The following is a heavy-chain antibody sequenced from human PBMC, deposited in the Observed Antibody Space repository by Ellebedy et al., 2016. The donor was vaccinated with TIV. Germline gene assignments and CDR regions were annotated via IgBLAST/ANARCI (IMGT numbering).Heavy chain of an antibody. V-gene: IGHV1-18*01. CDR1: GYTFTSYG. Sequence: ASVKVSXXASGYTFTSYGISWVRQAPGQGLEWMGWISAYNGNTNYAQKLQGRVTMTTDTSTSTAYMELRSLRSEDTAVYYCARDLGGYCSGGSCYSSWGMDVWGQGTTVTVSS. J-gene: IGHJ6*02. D-gene: IGHD2-15*01. CDR3: ARDLGGYCSGGSCYSSWGMDV. CDR2: ISAYNGNT.